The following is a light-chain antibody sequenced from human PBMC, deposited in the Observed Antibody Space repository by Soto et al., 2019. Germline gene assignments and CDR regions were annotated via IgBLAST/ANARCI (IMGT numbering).Light chain of an antibody. J-gene: IGKJ4*01. Sequence: TPSPGPLSLSPGERATLSCRASQIVSSTYLAWFQQKAGQAPRLLIYGASTRATGIPDRFSGSGSGTDFTLTISGLEPEDFALYYCQQYGVTPPNTFGGGTKVDIK. V-gene: IGKV3-20*01. CDR1: QIVSSTY. CDR2: GAS. CDR3: QQYGVTPPNT.